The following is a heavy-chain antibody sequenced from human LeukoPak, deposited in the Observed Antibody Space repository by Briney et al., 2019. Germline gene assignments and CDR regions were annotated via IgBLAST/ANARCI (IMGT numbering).Heavy chain of an antibody. V-gene: IGHV4-59*01. J-gene: IGHJ4*02. Sequence: YIYSSASTNYTPSLKSRVTISVHTSKTQFSLKLSSVTAADTAMYYCASTPNYYDSSGIFDYWGQGTLVTVSS. CDR3: ASTPNYYDSSGIFDY. D-gene: IGHD3-22*01. CDR2: IYSSAST.